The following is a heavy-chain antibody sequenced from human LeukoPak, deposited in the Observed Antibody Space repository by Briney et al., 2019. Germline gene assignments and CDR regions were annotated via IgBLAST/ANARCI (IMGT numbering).Heavy chain of an antibody. D-gene: IGHD6-13*01. CDR1: GYTFTSSYD. V-gene: IGHV1-8*01. CDR3: ARENVNRGSSWGYDYFGMDV. CDR2: MNPYSGIT. Sequence: ASVKVSCKASGYTFTSSYDINWVRQAPGQGLEWMGWMNPYSGITGYTQKFQGRVAMTRDTSISTAYMELSSLTSEDTAVYFCARENVNRGSSWGYDYFGMDVWGQGTAVTVSS. J-gene: IGHJ6*02.